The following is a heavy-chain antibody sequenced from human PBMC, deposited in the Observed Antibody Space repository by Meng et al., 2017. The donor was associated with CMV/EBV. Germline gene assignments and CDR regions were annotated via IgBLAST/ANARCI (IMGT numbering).Heavy chain of an antibody. CDR2: IYHSGST. CDR1: GGSISSGSYS. V-gene: IGHV4-30-2*01. Sequence: SGGSISSGSYSWGWIRQPPGEGLEWIGYIYHSGSTYYNPSLKSRVTISVDRSKNQFSLKLSSVTAADTAVYYCARYSSSWSPYFDYWGQGTLVTVSS. D-gene: IGHD6-13*01. J-gene: IGHJ4*02. CDR3: ARYSSSWSPYFDY.